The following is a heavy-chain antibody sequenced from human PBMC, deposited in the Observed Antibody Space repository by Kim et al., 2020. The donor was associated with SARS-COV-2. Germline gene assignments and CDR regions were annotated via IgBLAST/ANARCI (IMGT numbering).Heavy chain of an antibody. J-gene: IGHJ4*02. CDR2: IWYDGSKM. D-gene: IGHD3-22*01. V-gene: IGHV3-33*01. Sequence: GGSLRLSCAASGFTFSSYGMHWVRQAPGKGLEWVAIIWYDGSKMYYADSVKGRFTISRDNSENTLYLQMNSLRAEDTAMYYCARWLFDYWGQGTLVSVSS. CDR1: GFTFSSYG. CDR3: ARWLFDY.